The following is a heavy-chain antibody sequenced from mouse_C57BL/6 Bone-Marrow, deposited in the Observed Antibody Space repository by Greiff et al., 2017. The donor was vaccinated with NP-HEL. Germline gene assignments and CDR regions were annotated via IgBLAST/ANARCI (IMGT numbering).Heavy chain of an antibody. J-gene: IGHJ3*01. V-gene: IGHV1-82*01. CDR1: GYAFSSSW. D-gene: IGHD4-1*01. Sequence: VQLQQSGPELVKPGASVKISCKASGYAFSSSWMHWVKQRPGQGLEWIGRIYPGDGGTNYNGKFKGKATLTADKSSSTAYMQLSSLTSEDSAVYFCARARTGWFAYWGQGTLVTVSA. CDR2: IYPGDGGT. CDR3: ARARTGWFAY.